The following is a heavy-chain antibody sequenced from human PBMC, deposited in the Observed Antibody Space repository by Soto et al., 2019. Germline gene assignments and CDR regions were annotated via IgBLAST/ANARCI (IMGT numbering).Heavy chain of an antibody. CDR3: ARGDSTDCSNGVCSFFYNHDMDV. CDR2: INPKSGGT. D-gene: IGHD2-8*01. J-gene: IGHJ6*02. CDR1: GYSFTDYH. Sequence: ASVKVSCKASGYSFTDYHIHWVRQAPGQGLEWLGRINPKSGGTSTAQKFQGWVTMTTDTSISTASMELTRLTSDDTAIYYCARGDSTDCSNGVCSFFYNHDMDVWGQVTTVTVSS. V-gene: IGHV1-2*04.